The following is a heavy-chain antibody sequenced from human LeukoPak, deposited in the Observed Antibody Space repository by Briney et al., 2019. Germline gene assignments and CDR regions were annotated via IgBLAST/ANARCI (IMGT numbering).Heavy chain of an antibody. CDR1: GFTFGSYA. CDR2: ISVSAGST. D-gene: IGHD3/OR15-3a*01. Sequence: GGSLRLSCAASGFTFGSYAMSWVRQAPGKGLEWVSGISVSAGSTYYADSVKGRFTISRDNSKNTLYLQMKSLRAEDTAVYYCAKVLQSMIFGVVIQYFDYWGQGTLVTVSS. J-gene: IGHJ4*02. CDR3: AKVLQSMIFGVVIQYFDY. V-gene: IGHV3-23*01.